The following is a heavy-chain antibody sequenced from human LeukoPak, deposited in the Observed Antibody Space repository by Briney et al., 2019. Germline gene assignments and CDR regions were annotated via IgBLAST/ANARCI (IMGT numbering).Heavy chain of an antibody. CDR1: EYSFTSYW. D-gene: IGHD6-19*01. CDR3: ARRGSGWYWDY. Sequence: GESLKISCRGSEYSFTSYWIGWVGQLPGKGLNWMGIIYPGESDTRYSPSFQGQVTISADKSISTAYLQWSSLKASDTAMYYCARRGSGWYWDYWGQGTLVTVSS. J-gene: IGHJ4*02. CDR2: IYPGESDT. V-gene: IGHV5-51*01.